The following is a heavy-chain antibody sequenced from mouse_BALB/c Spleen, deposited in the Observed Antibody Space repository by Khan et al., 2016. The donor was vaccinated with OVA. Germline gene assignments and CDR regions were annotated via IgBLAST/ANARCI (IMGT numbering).Heavy chain of an antibody. J-gene: IGHJ4*01. CDR2: IWGGGST. D-gene: IGHD1-1*02. Sequence: QVQLQESGPGLVAPSQSLSITCTVSGFSLTGYGVNWVRQPPGKGLEWLGVIWGGGSTDYNSALKSRLSISKDNSKSQVFLKMNSLQTDDTAMYCCAQQLWSHYYAMDYWGQGTSVTVSS. CDR3: AQQLWSHYYAMDY. CDR1: GFSLTGYG. V-gene: IGHV2-6-5*01.